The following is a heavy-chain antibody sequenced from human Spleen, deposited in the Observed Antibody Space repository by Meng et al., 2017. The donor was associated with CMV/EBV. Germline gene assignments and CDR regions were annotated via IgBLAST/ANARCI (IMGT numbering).Heavy chain of an antibody. CDR3: ARVCRDFRSGIPDWAYFDP. CDR1: SGASS. J-gene: IGHJ5*02. V-gene: IGHV4-30-2*06. CDR2: IYDTRTT. D-gene: IGHD3-3*01. Sequence: SGASSWGWIRQSPGKGLEWIGYIYDTRTTYYNPSLKSRVTMSVDMSKNQSSLKVSSVTAADTAMYYCARVCRDFRSGIPDWAYFDPWGQGTLVTVSS.